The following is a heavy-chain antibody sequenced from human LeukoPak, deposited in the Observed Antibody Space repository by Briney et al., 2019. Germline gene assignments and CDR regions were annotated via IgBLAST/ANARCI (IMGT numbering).Heavy chain of an antibody. CDR1: GGTFSSYA. J-gene: IGHJ4*02. D-gene: IGHD4-23*01. CDR3: ARESYSGNPYFDY. V-gene: IGHV1-69*04. CDR2: IIPILGIA. Sequence: GASVKVSCKASGGTFSSYAISWVLQAPGQGLEWMGRIIPILGIANYAQKFQGRVTITADKSTSTAYMELSSLRSEDTAMYYCARESYSGNPYFDYWGQGTLVTVSS.